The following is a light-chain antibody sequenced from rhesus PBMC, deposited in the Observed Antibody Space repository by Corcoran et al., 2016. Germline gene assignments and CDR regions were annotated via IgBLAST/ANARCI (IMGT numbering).Light chain of an antibody. CDR2: YAS. V-gene: IGKV3-35*01. J-gene: IGKJ4*01. CDR3: QQYYSSPPP. Sequence: EIVMTQPPATLSLSPGERATLSCRASQSVSSNLAWYQQKPGQAPRLLIYYASKRATGIPDRFSGRVSGTDFTITISRLEPEDVGVYYCQQYYSSPPPFGGGTRVEIK. CDR1: QSVSSN.